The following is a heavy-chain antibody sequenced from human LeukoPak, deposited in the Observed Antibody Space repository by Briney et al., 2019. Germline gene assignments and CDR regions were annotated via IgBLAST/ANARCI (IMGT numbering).Heavy chain of an antibody. J-gene: IGHJ4*02. CDR1: GGTFSSYA. CDR3: ARGGLGYCSGGSCDGAHFDY. D-gene: IGHD2-15*01. V-gene: IGHV1-69*13. Sequence: SVKVSCKASGGTFSSYAISWVRQAPGQGLEWMGGIIPIFGTANYAQKFQGRVTITADESTSTAYMELSSLRSEDTAVYYCARGGLGYCSGGSCDGAHFDYWGQGTLVTVSS. CDR2: IIPIFGTA.